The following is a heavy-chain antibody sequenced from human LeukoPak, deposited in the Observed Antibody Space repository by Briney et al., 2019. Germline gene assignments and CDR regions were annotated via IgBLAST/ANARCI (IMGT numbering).Heavy chain of an antibody. V-gene: IGHV3-48*02. CDR2: ISSSSSTI. CDR3: AREYSSSSGSVSDY. D-gene: IGHD6-6*01. CDR1: GFTFSSYN. Sequence: PGRSLRLSCAASGFTFSSYNMNWVRQAPGKGLEWVSYISSSSSTIYYADSVKGRFTISRDNAKNSLYLQMNSLRDEDTAVYYCAREYSSSSGSVSDYWGQGTLVTVSS. J-gene: IGHJ4*02.